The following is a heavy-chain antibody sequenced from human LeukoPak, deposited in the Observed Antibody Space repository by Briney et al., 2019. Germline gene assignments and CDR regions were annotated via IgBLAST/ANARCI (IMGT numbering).Heavy chain of an antibody. Sequence: GSLKLSCAASGFTFSDSAMHWVRQASGKGLEWVGRIRSKADNYATEYGASVKGRFTISRDDSKSTAYLQMNSLKTEDTAVYYCTGGTTVTTLDYWGQGTLVTVSS. D-gene: IGHD4-17*01. J-gene: IGHJ4*02. CDR2: IRSKADNYAT. CDR3: TGGTTVTTLDY. CDR1: GFTFSDSA. V-gene: IGHV3-73*01.